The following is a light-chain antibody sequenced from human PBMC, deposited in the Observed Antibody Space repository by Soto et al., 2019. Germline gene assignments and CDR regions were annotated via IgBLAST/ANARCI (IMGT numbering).Light chain of an antibody. CDR1: SSDVGGYNY. V-gene: IGLV2-14*01. Sequence: QSALTQPASVSGSPGQSITISCTGTSSDVGGYNYVPWYQQHPGKAPKLMIYDVSNRPSGVSNRFSGSESGNTASLTISGLQAEDEADYYCSSYTSSSTLVFGTGTKVTV. J-gene: IGLJ1*01. CDR2: DVS. CDR3: SSYTSSSTLV.